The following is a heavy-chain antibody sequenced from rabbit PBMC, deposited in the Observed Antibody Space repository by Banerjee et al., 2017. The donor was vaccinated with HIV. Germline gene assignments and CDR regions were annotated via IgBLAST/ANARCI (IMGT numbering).Heavy chain of an antibody. Sequence: WVRQAPGKGLEWIACINTSSGNTVYATWAKGRFTISRTSSTTVALQMTSLTAADTATYFCARSAGSSDRFNLWGPGTLVTVS. CDR2: INTSSGNT. J-gene: IGHJ4*01. D-gene: IGHD8-1*01. V-gene: IGHV1S40*01. CDR3: ARSAGSSDRFNL.